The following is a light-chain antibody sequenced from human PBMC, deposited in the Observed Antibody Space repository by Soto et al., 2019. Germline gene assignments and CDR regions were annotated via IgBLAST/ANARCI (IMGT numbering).Light chain of an antibody. V-gene: IGKV3-15*01. Sequence: EIGITQAPSTLALGPGEGGGLSFRASESVSTNLAWYQQKAGQTPRLLIYGASTRATGIPARFSGSGSGTEFTLTISSLQSEDFAVYYCQQYSIWRTFGQGTKVDIK. CDR3: QQYSIWRT. CDR1: ESVSTN. J-gene: IGKJ1*01. CDR2: GAS.